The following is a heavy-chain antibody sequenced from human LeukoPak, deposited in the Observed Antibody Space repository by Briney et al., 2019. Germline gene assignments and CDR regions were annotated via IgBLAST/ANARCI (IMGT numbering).Heavy chain of an antibody. D-gene: IGHD5-12*01. CDR3: ATFGLVAALDL. Sequence: GGSLRLSCAASGFSFNGYWMAWVRQAPGTGLEWVANINPAGSETFHVDPVKGRFSISRDHAKNLVYLQMNSLRAEDTAVYYCATFGLVAALDLWGQGTLVTVSS. V-gene: IGHV3-7*01. CDR1: GFSFNGYW. CDR2: INPAGSET. J-gene: IGHJ4*02.